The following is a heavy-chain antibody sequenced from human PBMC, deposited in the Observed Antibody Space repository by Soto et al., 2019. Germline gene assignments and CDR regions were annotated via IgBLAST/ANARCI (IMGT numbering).Heavy chain of an antibody. J-gene: IGHJ4*02. D-gene: IGHD4-17*01. CDR3: ARGPTATTDY. Sequence: SETLSLTCAVSGDSINNDNYYWSWIRQHPGKGLEWIGYIFYSGSTYYNPSLKSRLSISVDTSQNQFSLNLSSVTAADTAVYYCARGPTATTDYWGQGILVTVSS. CDR2: IFYSGST. V-gene: IGHV4-31*11. CDR1: GDSINNDNYY.